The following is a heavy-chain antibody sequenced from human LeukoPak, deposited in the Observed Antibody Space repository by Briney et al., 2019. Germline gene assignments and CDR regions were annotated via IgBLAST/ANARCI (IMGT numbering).Heavy chain of an antibody. CDR3: AREEIAARPDTNTYN. CDR1: GGTFSSYA. V-gene: IGHV1-69*05. Sequence: SVKVSCKASGGTFSSYAISWVRQAPGQGLEWMGGIIPIFGTANYAQKFQGRVTITTDESTSTAYMELISLRSEDTAVYYCAREEIAARPDTNTYNWGQGALVTVSS. D-gene: IGHD6-6*01. J-gene: IGHJ4*02. CDR2: IIPIFGTA.